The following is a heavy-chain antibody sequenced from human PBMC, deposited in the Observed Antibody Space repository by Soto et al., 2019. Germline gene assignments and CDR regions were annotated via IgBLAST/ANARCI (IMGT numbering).Heavy chain of an antibody. V-gene: IGHV1-18*01. CDR1: GYTSTSYG. CDR2: ISAYNGNT. J-gene: IGHJ6*02. Sequence: AAVTVSCMASGYTSTSYGISRVRHAPGQGREWMGWISAYNGNTNYAQKLQGRVTMTTDTSTSTAYMELRSLRSDDTAVYYCARDMITIFGVVILFPYYYGMDVWGQGTTVTVSS. CDR3: ARDMITIFGVVILFPYYYGMDV. D-gene: IGHD3-3*01.